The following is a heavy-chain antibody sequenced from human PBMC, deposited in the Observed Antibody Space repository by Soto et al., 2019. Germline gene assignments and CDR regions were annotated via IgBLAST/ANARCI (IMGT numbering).Heavy chain of an antibody. D-gene: IGHD1-1*01. V-gene: IGHV1-18*01. J-gene: IGHJ3*01. CDR2: ISTYNGDT. CDR3: ARVRGYSASAVYARRALDV. CDR1: GYSFSNYG. Sequence: GASVKVSCKASGYSFSNYGISWVREAPGQGLEWMGWISTYNGDTDYPQKVQGRVTMTTDTSTSTAYLELRSLSSDDTAVYYCARVRGYSASAVYARRALDVWGQGTMAAVS.